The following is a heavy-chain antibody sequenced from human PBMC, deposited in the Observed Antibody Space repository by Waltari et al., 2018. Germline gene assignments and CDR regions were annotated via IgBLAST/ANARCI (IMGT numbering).Heavy chain of an antibody. CDR3: ARGGPSGSGWRKRENGDAFDI. V-gene: IGHV1-8*01. CDR1: GYTFTSYD. D-gene: IGHD6-19*01. CDR2: MNPYSGNT. Sequence: QVQLVQSGAEVKKPGASVKVSCKASGYTFTSYDINWVRQATGQGLEWMGWMNPYSGNTGYAQKFQGRVTMTRNTSISTAYMELSSLRSEDTAVYYCARGGPSGSGWRKRENGDAFDIWGQGTMVTVSS. J-gene: IGHJ3*02.